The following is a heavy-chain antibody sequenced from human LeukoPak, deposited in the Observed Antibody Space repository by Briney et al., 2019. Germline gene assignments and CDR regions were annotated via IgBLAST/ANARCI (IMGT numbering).Heavy chain of an antibody. CDR1: GYTFTGYY. V-gene: IGHV1-2*02. CDR2: INPDSGGT. J-gene: IGHJ6*02. CDR3: ARGGPYCSGGSCYPVRYGMDV. Sequence: ASVKVSCKASGYTFTGYYVHWLRQAPGQGLEWMGWINPDSGGTNYAQKFQGRVTMTRDTSISTAYMELSRLRSDDTAVYYCARGGPYCSGGSCYPVRYGMDVWGQGTTVTVSS. D-gene: IGHD2-15*01.